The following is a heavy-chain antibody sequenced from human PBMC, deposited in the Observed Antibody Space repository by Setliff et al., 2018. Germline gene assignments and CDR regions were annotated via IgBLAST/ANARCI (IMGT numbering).Heavy chain of an antibody. D-gene: IGHD3-3*01. Sequence: TLSLTCTVSGGFIYDHYWTWIRQPAGKGLRWIGRVYSDGETDYSPSLKSRVTISVDKSNNQFSLNLKSMTAADTALYFCARERQGGFLEWSPFDSWGQGILVTVSS. V-gene: IGHV4-4*07. J-gene: IGHJ4*02. CDR3: ARERQGGFLEWSPFDS. CDR2: VYSDGET. CDR1: GGFIYDHY.